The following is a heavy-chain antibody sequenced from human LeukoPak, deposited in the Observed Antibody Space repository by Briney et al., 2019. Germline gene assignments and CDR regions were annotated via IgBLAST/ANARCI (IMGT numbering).Heavy chain of an antibody. CDR1: GFTVSSNY. D-gene: IGHD3-3*01. CDR3: ARDHNTIFGYYGMDV. V-gene: IGHV3-53*01. J-gene: IGHJ6*02. Sequence: GGSLRLSCAASGFTVSSNYMSWVRQAPGKGLEWVSVIYSGGSTYYADSVKGRFTISRDNSKNTLYLQMNSLRAEDTAVYYCARDHNTIFGYYGMDVWGQGTTVTVSS. CDR2: IYSGGST.